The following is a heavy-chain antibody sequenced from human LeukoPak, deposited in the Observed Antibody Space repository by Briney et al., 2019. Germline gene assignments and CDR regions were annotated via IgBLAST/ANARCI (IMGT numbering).Heavy chain of an antibody. CDR2: IYYSGST. V-gene: IGHV4-39*07. Sequence: SETLSLTCTVSGGSISSSSYYWGWIRQPPGKGLEWIGSIYYSGSTYYNPSLKSRVTISVDTSKNQFSLKLSPVTAADTAVYYCARDSVVGAYDYWGQGTLVTVSS. CDR1: GGSISSSSYY. D-gene: IGHD1-26*01. J-gene: IGHJ4*02. CDR3: ARDSVVGAYDY.